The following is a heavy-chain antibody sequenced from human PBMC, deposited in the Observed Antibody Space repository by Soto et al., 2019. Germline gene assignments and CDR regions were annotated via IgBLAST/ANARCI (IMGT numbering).Heavy chain of an antibody. V-gene: IGHV3-23*01. Sequence: EVQLLESGGGLVQSGGSLRLSCAASGFSFTMYAFHSVRQAPGKGLEWVSGVSGSGSTTYYADSVKGRFIISRDNSKKTAFLYMNSLRAEDTAVYYCARDPTYSADSESPHYFDYWGQGTLVTVSS. CDR2: VSGSGSTT. J-gene: IGHJ4*02. D-gene: IGHD3-10*01. CDR3: ARDPTYSADSESPHYFDY. CDR1: GFSFTMYA.